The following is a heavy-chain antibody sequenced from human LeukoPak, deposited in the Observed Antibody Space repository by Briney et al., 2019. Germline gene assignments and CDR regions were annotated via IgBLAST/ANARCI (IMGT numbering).Heavy chain of an antibody. CDR2: IFYGERN. D-gene: IGHD6-13*01. V-gene: IGHV4-39*01. Sequence: PSETLSLTCSVSGGSISNADYYWGWIRQAPGKGLEWFGSIFYGERNHYNPSLKSRATMSVDTSKNQFSLKLTSVTAADAAMYYCARQLPTAAADTRGYSEYWGQGAVVTVSS. CDR3: ARQLPTAAADTRGYSEY. J-gene: IGHJ4*01. CDR1: GGSISNADYY.